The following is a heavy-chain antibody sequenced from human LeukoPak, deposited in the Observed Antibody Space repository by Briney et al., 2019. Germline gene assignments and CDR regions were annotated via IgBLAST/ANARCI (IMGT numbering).Heavy chain of an antibody. V-gene: IGHV1-69*13. D-gene: IGHD2-2*01. Sequence: SVTVSCKASGGTFSSYAISWVRQAPGQGLEWMGGIIPIFGTANYAQKFQGRVTITADESTSTAYMELSSLRSEDTAVYYCAVCGYCSSTSPAVDYWGQGTLVTVSS. CDR2: IIPIFGTA. CDR1: GGTFSSYA. CDR3: AVCGYCSSTSPAVDY. J-gene: IGHJ4*02.